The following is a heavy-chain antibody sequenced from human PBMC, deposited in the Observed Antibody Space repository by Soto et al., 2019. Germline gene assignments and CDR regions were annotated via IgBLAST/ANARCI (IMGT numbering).Heavy chain of an antibody. V-gene: IGHV3-7*05. CDR3: ASLNYYGSGRGPDDSDI. CDR2: IKQDGSEK. J-gene: IGHJ3*02. D-gene: IGHD3-10*01. Sequence: GGSLRLSCAASGFTFSSYWMSWVRQAPGKGLEWVANIKQDGSEKYYVDSVKGRFIISRDNAKNSLYLQMNSLRAEDTAVYYCASLNYYGSGRGPDDSDIWGQGTMVTVPS. CDR1: GFTFSSYW.